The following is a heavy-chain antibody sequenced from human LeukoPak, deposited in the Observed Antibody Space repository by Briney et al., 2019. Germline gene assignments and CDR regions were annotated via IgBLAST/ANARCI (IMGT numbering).Heavy chain of an antibody. D-gene: IGHD3-9*01. J-gene: IGHJ3*02. CDR2: IYYSGST. V-gene: IGHV4-39*07. CDR3: AREGYILTGYWSAFDI. Sequence: SSETLSLTCTVSGGSISSSSYYWGWIRQPPGKGLEWIGSIYYSGSTYYNPSLKSRVTISVDTSKNQFSLKLSSVTAADTAVYCCAREGYILTGYWSAFDIWGQGTMVTVSS. CDR1: GGSISSSSYY.